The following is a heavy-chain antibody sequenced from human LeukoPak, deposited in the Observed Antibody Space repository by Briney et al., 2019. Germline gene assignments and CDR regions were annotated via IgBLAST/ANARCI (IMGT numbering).Heavy chain of an antibody. CDR3: ASGGTIKHTENWNRYRWFDP. CDR1: GGSISSGGFY. D-gene: IGHD1/OR15-1a*01. J-gene: IGHJ5*02. CDR2: IYTLGST. V-gene: IGHV4-61*02. Sequence: PSETLSLTCTVSGGSISSGGFYWSWIRQPAGKGLEWIGRIYTLGSTNYNPSLKSRVTISVDTSKNQFSLKLSSVTAADTAVYYCASGGTIKHTENWNRYRWFDPWGQGTLVTVSS.